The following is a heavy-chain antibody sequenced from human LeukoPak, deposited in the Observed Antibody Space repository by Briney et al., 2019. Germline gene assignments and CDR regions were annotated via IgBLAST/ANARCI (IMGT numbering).Heavy chain of an antibody. CDR1: GFTFSSYS. J-gene: IGHJ4*02. V-gene: IGHV3-23*01. CDR3: AKFTSGWFEDY. Sequence: GGSLRLSCTASGFTFSSYSMNWVRQAPGKAMEWVSAITASGSDTFYADSVKGRFTIFRDSSRSTLYLQMNTLRAEDTALYYCAKFTSGWFEDYWGQGILVTVSS. D-gene: IGHD6-19*01. CDR2: ITASGSDT.